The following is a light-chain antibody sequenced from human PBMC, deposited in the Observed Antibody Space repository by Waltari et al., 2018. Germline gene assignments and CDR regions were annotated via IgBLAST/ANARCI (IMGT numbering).Light chain of an antibody. Sequence: SYELTQPPSVSVSPGQTASITWSGDRLGNKYASWYQQKPGQSPLLVIYQDTNRPSGIPERFSGSKSGNAATLTISGTQAMDEADYYCQALGTGAWVFGGGTKLTVL. CDR2: QDT. CDR3: QALGTGAWV. CDR1: RLGNKY. V-gene: IGLV3-1*01. J-gene: IGLJ3*02.